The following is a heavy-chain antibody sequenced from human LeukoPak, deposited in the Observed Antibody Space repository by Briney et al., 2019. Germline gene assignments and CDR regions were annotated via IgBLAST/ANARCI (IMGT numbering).Heavy chain of an antibody. J-gene: IGHJ4*02. CDR2: ISGSGGST. CDR1: GFTFSSYA. CDR3: AKSSSRITMVRGVPDFDY. V-gene: IGHV3-23*01. D-gene: IGHD3-10*01. Sequence: GGSLRLSCAASGFTFSSYAMSWVRQAPGKGLEWVSAISGSGGSTYYADSVKGRFTISRDNSKNTLYLQMNSLRAGDTAVYYCAKSSSRITMVRGVPDFDYWGQGTLVTVSS.